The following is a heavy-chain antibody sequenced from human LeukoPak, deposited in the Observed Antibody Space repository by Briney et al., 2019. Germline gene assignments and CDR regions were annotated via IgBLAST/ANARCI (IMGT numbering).Heavy chain of an antibody. V-gene: IGHV3-30-3*01. J-gene: IGHJ4*02. D-gene: IGHD6-19*01. CDR2: VSYLGNDK. Sequence: GGSLRLSCAASGFTFNKYAMHWVRQAPGKGLEWVAVVSYLGNDKFYADSVKGRFTISKDNSNNTVYLEINSLRSEDTAVYYCARGMYSSGWYSDYWGQGTLVTVSS. CDR3: ARGMYSSGWYSDY. CDR1: GFTFNKYA.